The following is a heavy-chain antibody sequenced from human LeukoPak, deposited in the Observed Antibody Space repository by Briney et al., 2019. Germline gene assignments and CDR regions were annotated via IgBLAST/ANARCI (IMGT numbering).Heavy chain of an antibody. Sequence: GEALKISCKGSGYSFTSYWIGWVRQMPGKGLEWMGIIYPGDSDTRYSPSFQGQVTISADKSISTAYLQWSSLKAPDTAMYYCARLITYYYGSGSYYFDAFDIWGQGTMVTVSS. CDR3: ARLITYYYGSGSYYFDAFDI. CDR2: IYPGDSDT. CDR1: GYSFTSYW. V-gene: IGHV5-51*01. J-gene: IGHJ3*02. D-gene: IGHD3-10*01.